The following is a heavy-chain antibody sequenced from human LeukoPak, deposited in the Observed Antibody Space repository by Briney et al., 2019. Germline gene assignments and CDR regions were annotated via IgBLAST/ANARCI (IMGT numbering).Heavy chain of an antibody. J-gene: IGHJ4*02. CDR1: GFTFSNHW. CDR2: IKQDGSEK. V-gene: IGHV3-7*01. D-gene: IGHD2-2*02. CDR3: ARGEDIVVVPAAIGVGYYFDY. Sequence: GGSLRLSCEVSGFTFSNHWMSWVRQAPGKGLEWVANIKQDGSEKYYVDSVKGRFTISRDNAKNSLYLQMNSLRAEDTAVYYCARGEDIVVVPAAIGVGYYFDYWGQGTLVTVSS.